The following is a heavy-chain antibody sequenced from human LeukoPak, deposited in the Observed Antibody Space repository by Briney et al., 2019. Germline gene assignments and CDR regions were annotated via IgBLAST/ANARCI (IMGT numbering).Heavy chain of an antibody. CDR1: GGSISGYY. Sequence: SETLSLTCTVSGGSISGYYWNWIRQPPGKGLEWIGYIYYSGSANYNPSLKSRVTISVDTSKNQLSLELNSVTAADTAVYYCARDLSQVGVVTLGASDIWGQGTMVAVSS. CDR3: ARDLSQVGVVTLGASDI. J-gene: IGHJ3*02. V-gene: IGHV4-59*01. CDR2: IYYSGSA. D-gene: IGHD3-3*01.